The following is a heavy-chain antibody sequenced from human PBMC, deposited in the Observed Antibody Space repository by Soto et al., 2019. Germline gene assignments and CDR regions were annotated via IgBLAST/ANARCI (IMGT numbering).Heavy chain of an antibody. J-gene: IGHJ4*02. CDR3: ARVSAGDTSPNYLDY. CDR1: GFTFNSYG. Sequence: QVKLVESGGGVVQPGRSVRLSCGASGFTFNSYGMFWVRQAPGKGLEWVAMIWYDGSSEYYADSVKGRFTISRDNSKNTLYLQMNSLRAGDTAVYYCARVSAGDTSPNYLDYWGQGTLVTVSS. D-gene: IGHD2-21*02. V-gene: IGHV3-33*01. CDR2: IWYDGSSE.